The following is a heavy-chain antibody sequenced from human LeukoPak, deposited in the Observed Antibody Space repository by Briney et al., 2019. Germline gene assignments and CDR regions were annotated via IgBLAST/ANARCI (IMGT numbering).Heavy chain of an antibody. CDR1: GFTFSSYA. CDR2: ISYDGSNK. CDR3: AKEKASYYYDSSGLPEVLDYYYGMDV. Sequence: GGSLRLSCAASGFTFSSYAMSWVRQAPGKGLEWVAVISYDGSNKYYADSVKGRFTISRDNSKNTLYLQMNSLRAEDTAVYYCAKEKASYYYDSSGLPEVLDYYYGMDVWGQGTTVTVSS. D-gene: IGHD3-22*01. J-gene: IGHJ6*02. V-gene: IGHV3-30*18.